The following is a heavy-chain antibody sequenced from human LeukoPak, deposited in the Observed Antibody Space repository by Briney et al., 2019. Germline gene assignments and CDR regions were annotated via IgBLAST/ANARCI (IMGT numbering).Heavy chain of an antibody. Sequence: RGSLRLSCAASGFTFSSYAMYWVRQAPGKGLEYVSAITGSGGSTYYANSVKGRFTISRDNSKNTLYLQMGSLRDEDMAVYYCARVDYGDFVFDYWGQGTLVTVSS. D-gene: IGHD4-17*01. CDR1: GFTFSSYA. V-gene: IGHV3-64*01. CDR2: ITGSGGST. CDR3: ARVDYGDFVFDY. J-gene: IGHJ4*02.